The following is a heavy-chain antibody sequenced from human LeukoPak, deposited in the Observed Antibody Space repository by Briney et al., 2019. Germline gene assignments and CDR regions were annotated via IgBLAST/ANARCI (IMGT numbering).Heavy chain of an antibody. CDR2: IYYSGST. D-gene: IGHD1/OR15-1a*01. Sequence: PSXXLXLTCTVSGGSISSSGYYWGWIRQPPGKGLGWIASIYYSGSTYYNPSLKSRVTISVDTAKNQLSLMLSSVTAADTAVYYCARPARTGKVIDYWGQGTLVTVSS. J-gene: IGHJ4*02. CDR1: GGSISSSGYY. V-gene: IGHV4-39*01. CDR3: ARPARTGKVIDY.